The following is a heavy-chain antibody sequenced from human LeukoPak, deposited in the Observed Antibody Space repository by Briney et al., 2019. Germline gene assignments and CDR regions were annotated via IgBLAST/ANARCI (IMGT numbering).Heavy chain of an antibody. CDR2: ISSRGSSI. J-gene: IGHJ4*02. CDR1: GFTLSSYN. D-gene: IGHD6-19*01. CDR3: ARTYNGGWYFDY. Sequence: GGSLRLSCATSGFTLSSYNMNWVRQAPGKGLEWVSYISSRGSSIYYADSVKGRFTISRDNAKNSLYLQMDSLRDDDTAVYYCARTYNGGWYFDYWGQGTLVTVSS. V-gene: IGHV3-48*02.